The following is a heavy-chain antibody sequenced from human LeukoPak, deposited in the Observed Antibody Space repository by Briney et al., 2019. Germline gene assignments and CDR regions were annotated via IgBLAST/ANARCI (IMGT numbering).Heavy chain of an antibody. D-gene: IGHD5-12*01. J-gene: IGHJ6*02. Sequence: GGSLRLSCAASGFTLSSYGMHWVRQAPGKGLEWVAVIWYDGSNKYYADSVKGRFTISRDNSKNTLYLQMNSLRAEDTAVYYCARDEYGGPDYYGMDVWGQGTTVTVSS. CDR2: IWYDGSNK. CDR1: GFTLSSYG. V-gene: IGHV3-33*01. CDR3: ARDEYGGPDYYGMDV.